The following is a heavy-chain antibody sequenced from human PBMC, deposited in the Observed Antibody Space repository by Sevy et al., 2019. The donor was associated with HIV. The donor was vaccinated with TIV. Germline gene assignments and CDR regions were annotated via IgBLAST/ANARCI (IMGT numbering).Heavy chain of an antibody. V-gene: IGHV3-21*01. Sequence: GGSLRLSCAASGFTFSNYFMNWVRQAPGKGLEWVSSISSGSSYIFYADSLKGRFTISRDNAKNSLYLHMNSLRAEDTAVYYCARGDDYGSLCYFDYWGQGTLVTVSS. D-gene: IGHD3-10*01. CDR2: ISSGSSYI. J-gene: IGHJ4*02. CDR3: ARGDDYGSLCYFDY. CDR1: GFTFSNYF.